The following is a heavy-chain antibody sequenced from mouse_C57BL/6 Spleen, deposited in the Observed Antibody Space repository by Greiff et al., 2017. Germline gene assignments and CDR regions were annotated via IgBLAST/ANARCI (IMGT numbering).Heavy chain of an antibody. D-gene: IGHD2-4*01. V-gene: IGHV1-64*01. CDR1: GYTFTSYW. J-gene: IGHJ3*01. Sequence: VQLQQSGAELARPGASVKLSCKASGYTFTSYWMHWVKQRPGQGLEWIGMIHPNSGSTNYNEKFKSKATLTVDKSSSTAYMQLSSLTSEDSAVYYCARDDYDEGFAYWGQGTLVTVSA. CDR3: ARDDYDEGFAY. CDR2: IHPNSGST.